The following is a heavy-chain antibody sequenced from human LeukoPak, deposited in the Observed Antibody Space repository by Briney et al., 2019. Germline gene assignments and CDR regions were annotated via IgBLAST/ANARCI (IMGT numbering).Heavy chain of an antibody. V-gene: IGHV1-69*05. CDR2: IIPIFGTA. CDR3: ARDCSSTSCYLDY. J-gene: IGHJ4*02. Sequence: ASVKVSCKASGGTFSSYAISWVRQAPGQGLEWMGGIIPIFGTANYAQKLQGRVTMTTDTSTSTAYMELRSLRSDDTAVYYCARDCSSTSCYLDYWGQGTLVTVSS. D-gene: IGHD2-2*01. CDR1: GGTFSSYA.